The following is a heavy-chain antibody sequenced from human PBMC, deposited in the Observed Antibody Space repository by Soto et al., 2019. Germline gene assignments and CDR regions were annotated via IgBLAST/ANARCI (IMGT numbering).Heavy chain of an antibody. CDR2: INAGNGNT. D-gene: IGHD6-6*01. V-gene: IGHV1-3*01. CDR1: GYTFTNYA. J-gene: IGHJ4*02. Sequence: ASVKVSCKASGYTFTNYALHWVRQAPGQRLEWMGWINAGNGNTEYSQNFQARVTITRDTSTSTAYMELSSLRPEDTAVYFCARDWGTSSGYFDYWGQGTLVTVSS. CDR3: ARDWGTSSGYFDY.